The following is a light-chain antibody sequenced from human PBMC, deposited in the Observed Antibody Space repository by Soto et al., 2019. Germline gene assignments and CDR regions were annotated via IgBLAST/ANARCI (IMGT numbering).Light chain of an antibody. CDR3: SSFTSNRIYV. CDR2: GVT. V-gene: IGLV2-14*03. CDR1: HNDIGTYDY. Sequence: QSALTQPTSVSGSPGQSISISCTGNHNDIGTYDYVSWYQQHPGRAPRLLIHGVTTRASGISDRFSASKSGLTASLTISGLQPEGEADYYCSSFTSNRIYVFGPGTKVTVL. J-gene: IGLJ1*01.